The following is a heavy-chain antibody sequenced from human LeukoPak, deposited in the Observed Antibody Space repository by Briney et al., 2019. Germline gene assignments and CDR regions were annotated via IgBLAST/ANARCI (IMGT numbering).Heavy chain of an antibody. J-gene: IGHJ4*02. CDR2: IKSDGSGT. Sequence: GGSLRLSCAASGFTFSSYWMHWVRQAPGKGLVWVSRIKSDGSGTTYADSVQGRFTMSRDNDKNTLYLQMNSLRADDSAMYYCARCQQWLKDYWGQGTLVTVSS. V-gene: IGHV3-74*01. D-gene: IGHD6-19*01. CDR3: ARCQQWLKDY. CDR1: GFTFSSYW.